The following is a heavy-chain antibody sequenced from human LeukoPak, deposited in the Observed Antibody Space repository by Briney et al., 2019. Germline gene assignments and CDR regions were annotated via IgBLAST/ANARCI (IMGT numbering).Heavy chain of an antibody. V-gene: IGHV3-15*07. CDR2: IRRNSDGGTI. CDR1: GFTSSSYG. Sequence: PGRSLRLSCAASGFTSSSYGMHWVRQAPGKGLEWVGRIRRNSDGGTIDYAAPVKGRFALSRDDSKNTLYLHMSSLQTEDTAVYYCATDFYDTTWGQGTLVTVSS. J-gene: IGHJ5*02. D-gene: IGHD3-22*01. CDR3: ATDFYDTT.